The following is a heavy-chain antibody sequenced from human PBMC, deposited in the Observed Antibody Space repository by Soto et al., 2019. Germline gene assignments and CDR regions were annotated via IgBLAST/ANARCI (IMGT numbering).Heavy chain of an antibody. CDR1: GGSFSGYY. CDR3: AREKVGSVGYNYTPLDY. Sequence: PSETLSLTCAVYGGSFSGYYWSWIRQPPGKGLEWIGEINHSGSTNYNPSLKSRVTISVDTSKNQFSLKLSSVTAADTAVYYCAREKVGSVGYNYTPLDYWGQGTLVTVSS. D-gene: IGHD5-12*01. CDR2: INHSGST. V-gene: IGHV4-34*01. J-gene: IGHJ4*02.